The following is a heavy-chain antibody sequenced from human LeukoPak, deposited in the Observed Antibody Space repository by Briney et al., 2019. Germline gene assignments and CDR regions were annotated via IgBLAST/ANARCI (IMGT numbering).Heavy chain of an antibody. CDR3: ARDNGFYFVAGTFDY. J-gene: IGHJ4*02. V-gene: IGHV3-30*03. CDR1: GFIFSDYY. Sequence: PGGSLRLSCAGSGFIFSDYYVDWVRQAPGKGLEWVAVISYDGSNKYYADSVKGRFTISRDNSKNTLYLQMNSLRAEDTAVYYCARDNGFYFVAGTFDYWGQGTLVTVSS. CDR2: ISYDGSNK. D-gene: IGHD6-19*01.